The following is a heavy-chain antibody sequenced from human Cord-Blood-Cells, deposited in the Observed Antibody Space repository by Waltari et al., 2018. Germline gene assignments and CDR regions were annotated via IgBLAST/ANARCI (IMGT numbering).Heavy chain of an antibody. CDR1: GFTFSSSW. J-gene: IGHJ4*02. D-gene: IGHD1-26*01. V-gene: IGHV3-7*01. Sequence: EVQLVESGGGLVQPGGSLRLSCAASGFTFSSSWMSWVRQAPGKGLCWVSNIKHDGSEKYYVDAVKGRFTISRDNAKNSLYLQMNSLRAEDTAVYYCASSSRGQWELYYFDYWGQGTLVTVSS. CDR3: ASSSRGQWELYYFDY. CDR2: IKHDGSEK.